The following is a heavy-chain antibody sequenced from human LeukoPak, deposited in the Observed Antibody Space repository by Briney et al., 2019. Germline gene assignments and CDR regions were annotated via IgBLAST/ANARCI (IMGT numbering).Heavy chain of an antibody. V-gene: IGHV3-21*01. Sequence: PGGSLRLSCAASGFTFSSYSMNWVRQAPGKGLEWVSSISSSSSYIYYADSVKGRFTISRDNAKNSLYLQMNSLRAEDTAVYYCASLVGATTKGYFQHWGQGTLVTVSS. J-gene: IGHJ1*01. CDR3: ASLVGATTKGYFQH. CDR1: GFTFSSYS. D-gene: IGHD1-26*01. CDR2: ISSSSSYI.